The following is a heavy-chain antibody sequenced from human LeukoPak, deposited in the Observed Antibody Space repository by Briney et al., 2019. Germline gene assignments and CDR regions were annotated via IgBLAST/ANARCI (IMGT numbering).Heavy chain of an antibody. Sequence: GGSLRLSCVASGFTFSNYNMNWVRRAPGKGLEWVSSISGSSDFIYYADSMKGRFTISRDNAKDSLFLDINSLRVEDTAVYYSARQLTGAPIDHWGQGVLVTVSS. CDR1: GFTFSNYN. V-gene: IGHV3-21*01. D-gene: IGHD3-9*01. J-gene: IGHJ5*02. CDR2: ISGSSDFI. CDR3: ARQLTGAPIDH.